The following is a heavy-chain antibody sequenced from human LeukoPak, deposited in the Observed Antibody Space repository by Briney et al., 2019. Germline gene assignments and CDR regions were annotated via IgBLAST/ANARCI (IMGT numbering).Heavy chain of an antibody. Sequence: PSQTLSLTCAISGDSVSSNSAAWNWIRQSPSRGLEWLGRTYYRSKWYNDYAVSVKSRITINPDTSKNQFPLQLNSVTPEDTAVYYCARDKELQRGFLNNHDAFDIWGQGTMVTVSS. CDR3: ARDKELQRGFLNNHDAFDI. V-gene: IGHV6-1*01. D-gene: IGHD6-25*01. CDR2: TYYRSKWYN. CDR1: GDSVSSNSAA. J-gene: IGHJ3*02.